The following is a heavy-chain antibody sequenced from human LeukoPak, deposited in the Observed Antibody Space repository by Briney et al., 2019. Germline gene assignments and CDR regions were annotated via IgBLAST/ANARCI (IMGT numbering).Heavy chain of an antibody. Sequence: PSETLSLTCTVSGGSISDYYWSWLRQPPGKGLDWIGWIFGSGYFNYNPSLMSRLPISLDTSNNQFSLKLTSATAADTAVYYCAREKDTGSNHAKIRYDIWGQGTMVTVSS. CDR1: GGSISDYY. V-gene: IGHV4-59*01. D-gene: IGHD1-26*01. CDR3: AREKDTGSNHAKIRYDI. J-gene: IGHJ3*02. CDR2: IFGSGYF.